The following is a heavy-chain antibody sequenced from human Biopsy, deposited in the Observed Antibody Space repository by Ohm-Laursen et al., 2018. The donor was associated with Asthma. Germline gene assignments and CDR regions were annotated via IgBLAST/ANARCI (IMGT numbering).Heavy chain of an antibody. CDR3: ARASVAASSNWFDP. Sequence: TLSLTCTVSGDSITSGGYYWSWIRQHPGKGLEWIGYMYYSGTTYYNPSLNSRVAILVDTSKNQFSLKVNSVTAADTAVYYCARASVAASSNWFDPWGQGTLVTVSS. J-gene: IGHJ5*02. CDR1: GDSITSGGYY. V-gene: IGHV4-31*02. CDR2: MYYSGTT. D-gene: IGHD6-19*01.